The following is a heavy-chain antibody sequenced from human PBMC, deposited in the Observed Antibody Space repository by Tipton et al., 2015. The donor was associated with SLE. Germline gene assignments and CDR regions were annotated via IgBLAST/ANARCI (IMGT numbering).Heavy chain of an antibody. CDR3: ARLGDAYVFDS. D-gene: IGHD5-24*01. Sequence: GSLRLSCAASGLFFSDYYMTWIRQAPGRGLEWISHISSSDNTVSYADSVKGRFTMSRDNTKNSLSLQMNSLRAEDTATYYCARLGDAYVFDSWGPGSLVTVSA. J-gene: IGHJ4*02. V-gene: IGHV3-11*04. CDR1: GLFFSDYY. CDR2: ISSSDNTV.